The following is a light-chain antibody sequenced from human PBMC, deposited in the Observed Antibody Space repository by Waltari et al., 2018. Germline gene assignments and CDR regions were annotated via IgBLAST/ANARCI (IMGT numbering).Light chain of an antibody. J-gene: IGKJ1*01. CDR3: LQDFSYPWT. CDR2: TAS. CDR1: QGIRGE. Sequence: IQMTQSPSSLSASVGDRVTITCRASQGIRGELGWYQQKPGKAPELLIYTASRLQSGVPSRFSGIGFGTDFALTISSLQPEDSATYYCLQDFSYPWTFGQGTNVEIK. V-gene: IGKV1-6*01.